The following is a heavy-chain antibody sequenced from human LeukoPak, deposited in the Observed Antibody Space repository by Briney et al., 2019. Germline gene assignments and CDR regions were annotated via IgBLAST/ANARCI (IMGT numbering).Heavy chain of an antibody. D-gene: IGHD2-8*01. V-gene: IGHV1-2*06. CDR3: ARGRMVYAIYPQYYYGMDV. CDR2: INPNSGDT. CDR1: GYTFTGYH. Sequence: ASVKVSCKASGYTFTGYHMHWVRQAPGQGLEWMGRINPNSGDTNYAQKFQGRVTMTRDTSISTAYMELSRLRSDDTAVYYCARGRMVYAIYPQYYYGMDVWGQGTTVTVSS. J-gene: IGHJ6*02.